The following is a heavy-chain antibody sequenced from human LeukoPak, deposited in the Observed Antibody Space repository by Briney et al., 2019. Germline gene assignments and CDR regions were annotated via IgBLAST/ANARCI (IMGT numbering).Heavy chain of an antibody. CDR1: GYTFTSYD. CDR3: ARDLRYSSGWSASGMDV. D-gene: IGHD6-19*01. CDR2: MNPKSGDT. Sequence: ASVKVSCKASGYTFTSYDINWVRQATGQGLEWMGWMNPKSGDTGYSQKFQGRVFITRDTSINTAYMELSSLGSDDTAAYYCARDLRYSSGWSASGMDVWGKGTTVTISS. J-gene: IGHJ6*03. V-gene: IGHV1-8*01.